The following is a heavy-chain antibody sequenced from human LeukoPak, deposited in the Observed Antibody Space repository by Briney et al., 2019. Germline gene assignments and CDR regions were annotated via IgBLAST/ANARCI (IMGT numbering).Heavy chain of an antibody. Sequence: SETLSLTCAVYGGSFSGYYWSWIRQPPGKGREWIGEINHSGSTNYNPSLKSRVTISVDTSKNQFSLKLSSVTAADTAVYYCARAAGTVGHSKLGTWGQGTLVTVSS. CDR3: ARAAGTVGHSKLGT. CDR2: INHSGST. V-gene: IGHV4-34*01. D-gene: IGHD6-19*01. J-gene: IGHJ4*02. CDR1: GGSFSGYY.